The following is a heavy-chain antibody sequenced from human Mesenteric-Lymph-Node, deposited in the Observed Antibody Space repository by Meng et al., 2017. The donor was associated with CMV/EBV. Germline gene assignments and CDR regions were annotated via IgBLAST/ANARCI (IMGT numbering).Heavy chain of an antibody. V-gene: IGHV3-23*01. J-gene: IGHJ4*02. CDR1: GFTFSSYA. Sequence: GESLKISCAASGFTFSSYAMHWVRQAPGKGLEWVSTISGSGGVTFYADSVKGRFTMSRDNSKNTLYLQMNSLRVEDTAVYYCAKESRHSSGWFFDYWGQGTLVTVSS. CDR3: AKESRHSSGWFFDY. D-gene: IGHD6-19*01. CDR2: ISGSGGVT.